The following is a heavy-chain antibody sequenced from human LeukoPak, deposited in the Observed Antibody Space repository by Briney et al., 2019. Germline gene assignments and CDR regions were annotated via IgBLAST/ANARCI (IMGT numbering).Heavy chain of an antibody. CDR3: ASRGTYGDYEDYFDY. CDR1: GYTFTSYG. J-gene: IGHJ4*02. D-gene: IGHD4-17*01. CDR2: ISAYNGNT. Sequence: GASVKVSCKASGYTFTSYGISWGRKPPDQGLEWMGWISAYNGNTNYAQKLQGRVTMTTDTSTSTAYMELRSLRSDDTAVYYCASRGTYGDYEDYFDYWGQGTLVTVSS. V-gene: IGHV1-18*01.